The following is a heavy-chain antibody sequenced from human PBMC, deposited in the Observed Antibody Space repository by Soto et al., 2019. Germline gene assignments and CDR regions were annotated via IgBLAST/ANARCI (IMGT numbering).Heavy chain of an antibody. Sequence: GGSLRLSCAASGFTFSSYSMNWVRQAPGKGLEWVSSISSSSSYIYYADSVKGRFTISGDNAKNSLYLQMNSLRAEDTAVYYCARAGVYDYIWGSYRSDDAFDIWGQGTMVTVSS. V-gene: IGHV3-21*01. J-gene: IGHJ3*02. CDR3: ARAGVYDYIWGSYRSDDAFDI. D-gene: IGHD3-16*02. CDR2: ISSSSSYI. CDR1: GFTFSSYS.